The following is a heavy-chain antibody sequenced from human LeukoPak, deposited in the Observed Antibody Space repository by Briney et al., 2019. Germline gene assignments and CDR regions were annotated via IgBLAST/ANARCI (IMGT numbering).Heavy chain of an antibody. V-gene: IGHV3-21*01. Sequence: RGSLRLSCAASGFTFSNYNMNWVRQAPGKGLEWVSSISSSNNYIYYADSVKGRFTISRDNAKNSLYLQMNSLRAEDTAVYYCARRSPKYYFDYWGKGTPVTVSS. CDR1: GFTFSNYN. J-gene: IGHJ4*02. CDR2: ISSSNNYI. CDR3: ARRSPKYYFDY.